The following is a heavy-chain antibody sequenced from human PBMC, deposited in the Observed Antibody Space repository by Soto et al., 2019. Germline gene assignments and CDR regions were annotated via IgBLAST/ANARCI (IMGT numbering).Heavy chain of an antibody. D-gene: IGHD6-19*01. CDR2: IIPILGIA. CDR1: GGTFSSYT. CDR3: ARGVAGPLHWFDP. J-gene: IGHJ5*02. Sequence: SVKVSCKASGGTFSSYTISWVRQAPGQGLEWMGRIIPILGIANYAQKFQGRVTITRDTSASTAYMELSSLRSEDTAVYYCARGVAGPLHWFDPWGQGTLVTVSS. V-gene: IGHV1-69*02.